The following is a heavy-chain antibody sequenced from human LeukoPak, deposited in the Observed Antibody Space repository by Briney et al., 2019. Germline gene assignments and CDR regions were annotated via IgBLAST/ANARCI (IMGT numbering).Heavy chain of an antibody. V-gene: IGHV1-2*02. CDR3: ASTLCSSTSCPPDY. J-gene: IGHJ4*02. Sequence: ASVKVSRKASGYTFTGYYMHWVRQAPGQGLEWMGWINPNSGGTNYAQKFQGRVAMTRDTSISTAYMELSRLRSDDTAVYYCASTLCSSTSCPPDYWGQGTLVTVSS. CDR1: GYTFTGYY. D-gene: IGHD2-2*01. CDR2: INPNSGGT.